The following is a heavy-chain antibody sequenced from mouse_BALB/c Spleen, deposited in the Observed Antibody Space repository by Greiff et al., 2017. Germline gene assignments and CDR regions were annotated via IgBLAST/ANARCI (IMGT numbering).Heavy chain of an antibody. D-gene: IGHD1-1*01. V-gene: IGHV1-55*01. CDR1: GYNFISYW. CDR3: ARWGVERAWFAY. Sequence: QVQLLQPGAVLVKPGISVKLSCKASGYNFISYWINWVKLRPGQGLEWIGDIYPGSGSTNYNEKFKSTATLTVDTSSSTAYMQLSSLASEDSALYYCARWGVERAWFAYWGQGTLVTVSA. CDR2: IYPGSGST. J-gene: IGHJ3*01.